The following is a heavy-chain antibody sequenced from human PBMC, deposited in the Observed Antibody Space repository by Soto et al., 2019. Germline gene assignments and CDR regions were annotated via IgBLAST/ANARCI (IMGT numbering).Heavy chain of an antibody. CDR2: INGDGSYT. J-gene: IGHJ4*02. CDR3: SRLLSGYYCGRF. CDR1: GFIFSTYW. D-gene: IGHD3-22*01. Sequence: PGGSLRLSCATSGFIFSTYWMHWVRQVPGKGLVWVTGINGDGSYTSYADSVQGRFIISRDNAKNTLYLEMNGLRAEDTAVYFCSRLLSGYYCGRFWGPGTTVTVSS. V-gene: IGHV3-74*01.